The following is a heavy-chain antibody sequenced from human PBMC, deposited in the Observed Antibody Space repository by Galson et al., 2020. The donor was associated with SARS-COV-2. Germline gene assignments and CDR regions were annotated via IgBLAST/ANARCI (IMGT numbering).Heavy chain of an antibody. Sequence: GESLKISCEAPGFTFRSYGLHWVRQAPGKGPEWVAVYSYHGSNKYYADPVKARFTISRDNPKKTLYLQMNSLRAEDTAVYYCARDRDDYGAFVYFDYWGQGALVTVSS. CDR2: YSYHGSNK. CDR1: GFTFRSYG. D-gene: IGHD4-17*01. CDR3: ARDRDDYGAFVYFDY. J-gene: IGHJ4*02. V-gene: IGHV3-30*03.